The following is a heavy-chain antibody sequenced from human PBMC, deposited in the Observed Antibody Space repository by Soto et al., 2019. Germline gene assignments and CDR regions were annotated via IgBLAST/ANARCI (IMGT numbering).Heavy chain of an antibody. CDR2: ISYDGSNK. CDR1: GFTFSSYG. J-gene: IGHJ6*03. Sequence: QVQLVESGGGVVQPGRSLRLSCAASGFTFSSYGMHWVRQAPGKGLEWVAVISYDGSNKYYADSVKGRFTISRDNSKKTLYLQMNSLRAEDTAVYYCAKDVAPVVVVASYYMDVWGKGTTVTVSS. D-gene: IGHD2-15*01. V-gene: IGHV3-30*18. CDR3: AKDVAPVVVVASYYMDV.